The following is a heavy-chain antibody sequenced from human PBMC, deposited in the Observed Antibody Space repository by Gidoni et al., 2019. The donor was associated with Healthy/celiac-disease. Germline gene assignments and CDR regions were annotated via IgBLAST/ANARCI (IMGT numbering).Heavy chain of an antibody. Sequence: QVQLVQSGAEVKKPGASVQVSCKASGYTFTGYYMHWVRQAPGQGLEWMGWINPNSGGTNYAQKCKGRVTRTRDTSISTAYMELSRLRSDDTAVYYCARVGLDIVVVPEDDAFDIWGQGTMVTVSS. CDR3: ARVGLDIVVVPEDDAFDI. CDR2: INPNSGGT. V-gene: IGHV1-2*02. D-gene: IGHD2-2*03. CDR1: GYTFTGYY. J-gene: IGHJ3*02.